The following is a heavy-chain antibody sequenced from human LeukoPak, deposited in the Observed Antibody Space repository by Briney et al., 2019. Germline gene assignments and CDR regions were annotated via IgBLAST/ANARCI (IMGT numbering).Heavy chain of an antibody. J-gene: IGHJ4*02. CDR2: INPSGGST. Sequence: ASVKVSCKASGYTFTAYYMHWVRQAPGQGLEWMGIINPSGGSTSYAQKFQGRVTVTRDTSTSTVYMELSSLRSEDTAMYYCAREGEIGYDLSDYWGQGTLVTVSS. CDR1: GYTFTAYY. CDR3: AREGEIGYDLSDY. V-gene: IGHV1-46*01. D-gene: IGHD5-12*01.